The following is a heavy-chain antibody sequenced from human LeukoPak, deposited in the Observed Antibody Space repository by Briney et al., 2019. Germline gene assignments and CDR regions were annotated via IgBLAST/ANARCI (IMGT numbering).Heavy chain of an antibody. J-gene: IGHJ5*02. CDR1: GFTFSSYT. Sequence: GGSLRLSCAASGFTFSSYTMNWVRQAPGKGLEWVSIISRASESVFYADSVKGRFTISRDNAKNSLYLQMNGLGAEDTAAYYCMRGATDTTRWFDPWGQGTLVTVSS. D-gene: IGHD1-7*01. CDR2: ISRASESV. V-gene: IGHV3-21*01. CDR3: MRGATDTTRWFDP.